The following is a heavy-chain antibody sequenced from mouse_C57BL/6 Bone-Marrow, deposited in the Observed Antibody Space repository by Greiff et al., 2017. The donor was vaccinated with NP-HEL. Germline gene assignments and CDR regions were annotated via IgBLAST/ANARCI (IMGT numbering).Heavy chain of an antibody. Sequence: QVQLQQPGAELVKPGASVKLSCKASGYTFTSYWMHWVKQRPGQGLEWIGMIHPNSGSTNYNEKFKSKATLTVDKSSSTAYMQLSSLTSEDSAVYDCARYLIYDGYYGYGGQGTTITVSS. CDR2: IHPNSGST. V-gene: IGHV1-64*01. J-gene: IGHJ2*01. CDR3: ARYLIYDGYYGY. D-gene: IGHD2-3*01. CDR1: GYTFTSYW.